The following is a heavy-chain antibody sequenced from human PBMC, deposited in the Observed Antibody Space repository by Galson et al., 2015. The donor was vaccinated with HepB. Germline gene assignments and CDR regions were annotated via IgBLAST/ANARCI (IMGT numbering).Heavy chain of an antibody. CDR3: ARVVLAARRWGLYYYYGMDV. CDR2: IKQDGSEK. Sequence: SLRLSCAASGFTFSSYWMSWVRQAPGKGLEWVANIKQDGSEKYYVDSVKGRFTISRDNAKNSLYLQMNSLRAEDTAVYYCARVVLAARRWGLYYYYGMDVWGQGTTVTVSS. D-gene: IGHD6-6*01. J-gene: IGHJ6*02. V-gene: IGHV3-7*05. CDR1: GFTFSSYW.